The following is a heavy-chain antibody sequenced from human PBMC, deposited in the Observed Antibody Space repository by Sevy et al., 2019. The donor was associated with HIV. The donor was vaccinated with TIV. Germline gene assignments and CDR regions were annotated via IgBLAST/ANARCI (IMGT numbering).Heavy chain of an antibody. CDR3: ARDSYSSSPIAAAGTGYYGMDV. CDR2: IYYSGST. J-gene: IGHJ6*02. V-gene: IGHV4-59*13. D-gene: IGHD6-13*01. Sequence: SETLSLTCTVSGRSISSYYWSLIRQPPGKGLEWIGYIYYSGSTNYNPSLKSRVTISVDTSKNQFSLKLSSVTAADTAVYYCARDSYSSSPIAAAGTGYYGMDVWGQGTTVTVSS. CDR1: GRSISSYY.